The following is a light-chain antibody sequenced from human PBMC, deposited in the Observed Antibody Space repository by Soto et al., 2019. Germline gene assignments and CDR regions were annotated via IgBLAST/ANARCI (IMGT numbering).Light chain of an antibody. Sequence: QSVLAQPPSVSGAPGQKVTISCTGSSSNIGAGYDLHWYQQLPGTAPKLLLYDNSNRPSGVPDRFSGSKSGTSASLAITGLQAEDEADYYCQSYDSSLSAYVFGTGTKVTVL. CDR1: SSNIGAGYD. CDR3: QSYDSSLSAYV. V-gene: IGLV1-40*01. J-gene: IGLJ1*01. CDR2: DNS.